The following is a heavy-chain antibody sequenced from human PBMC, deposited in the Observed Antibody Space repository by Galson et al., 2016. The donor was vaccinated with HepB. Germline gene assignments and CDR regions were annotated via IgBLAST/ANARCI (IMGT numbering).Heavy chain of an antibody. D-gene: IGHD5-12*01. V-gene: IGHV4-34*01. J-gene: IGHJ6*02. CDR2: ISHSGYT. CDR1: GGSSNFNPYY. Sequence: ETLSLTCFVSGGSSNFNPYYWSWIRQPPGKGLEWIGEISHSGYTNYNPSLGSRVTISVDTDKNQFSLRLTSVTAADTGVYFCARGRSPSWLRIMDVWGRGTTVAVTS. CDR3: ARGRSPSWLRIMDV.